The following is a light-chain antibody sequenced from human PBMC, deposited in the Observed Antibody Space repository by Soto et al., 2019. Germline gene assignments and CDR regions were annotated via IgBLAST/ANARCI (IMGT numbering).Light chain of an antibody. V-gene: IGKV1-39*01. CDR3: QQTFTSFRT. Sequence: PSSLSASVGDRVTITCRASQSISTYVNWYQQKRGKVPNLLIYAASNLQDGVPSRFSGSGSGTDFTLTISSLQPEDFASYFCQQTFTSFRTFGQGTKVDIK. CDR2: AAS. CDR1: QSISTY. J-gene: IGKJ1*01.